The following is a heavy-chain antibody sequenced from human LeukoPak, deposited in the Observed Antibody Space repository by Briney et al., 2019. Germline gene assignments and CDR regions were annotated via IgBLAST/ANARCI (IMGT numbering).Heavy chain of an antibody. Sequence: GSLGLSCAASGFTFSSDWMHWVRQAPGKGLVWVSRIKSEGSSTRYADSVKGRFTISRDNAKNTLYLQMNSLRVEDTAVYYCARDSAECTGGYCYLVSWGQGTLVTVSS. D-gene: IGHD2-8*02. CDR1: GFTFSSDW. CDR2: IKSEGSST. V-gene: IGHV3-74*01. CDR3: ARDSAECTGGYCYLVS. J-gene: IGHJ4*02.